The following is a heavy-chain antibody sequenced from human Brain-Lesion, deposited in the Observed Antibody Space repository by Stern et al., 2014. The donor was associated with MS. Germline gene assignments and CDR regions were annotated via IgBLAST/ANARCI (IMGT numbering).Heavy chain of an antibody. CDR1: GGSVSSTSYA. CDR3: AGEEDIRYCSGGSCTGNWFDP. J-gene: IGHJ5*02. CDR2: IYYSGDT. V-gene: IGHV4-39*01. Sequence: QLVESGPGLVKPSETLSLTCTVAGGSVSSTSYAWAWIRQPPGKGLEWIGTIYYSGDTYYSPSLKSRLTISLDTSQNQFSLQLRFVTAADTAVYYCAGEEDIRYCSGGSCTGNWFDPWGQGTLVTVSS. D-gene: IGHD2-15*01.